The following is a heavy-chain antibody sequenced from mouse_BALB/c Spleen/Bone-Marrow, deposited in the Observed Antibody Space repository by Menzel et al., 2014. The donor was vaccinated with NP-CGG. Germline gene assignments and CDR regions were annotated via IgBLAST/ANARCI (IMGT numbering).Heavy chain of an antibody. CDR1: GYTFTSSW. J-gene: IGHJ2*01. CDR2: IHPNSGNT. Sequence: VQLQQSGSVLVRPGASVKLSCKASGYTFTSSWMRWAKQRPGQGLEWIGEIHPNSGNTNYNEKFKGKATLTVDTSSSTAYVDLSSLTSEDSAVYYCARWGFDYWGQGTTLTVSS. V-gene: IGHV1S130*01. CDR3: ARWGFDY.